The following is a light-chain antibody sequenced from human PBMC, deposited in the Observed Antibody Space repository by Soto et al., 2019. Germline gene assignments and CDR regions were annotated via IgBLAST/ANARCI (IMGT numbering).Light chain of an antibody. J-gene: IGKJ3*01. Sequence: DIQMTQSPSSLSASVGDRVTITCRASQSISSYLNWYQQKPGKAPKLLIYAAYSLQSVVPSRFSGSGSGTDFTLTISSLQPEDFATCYCQQNYSTPPSVGPGTKVDIK. CDR1: QSISSY. V-gene: IGKV1-39*01. CDR2: AAY. CDR3: QQNYSTPPS.